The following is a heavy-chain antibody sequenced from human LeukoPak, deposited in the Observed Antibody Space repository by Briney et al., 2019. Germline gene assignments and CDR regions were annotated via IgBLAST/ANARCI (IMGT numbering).Heavy chain of an antibody. CDR2: IYGSGGST. CDR1: GFTFSSYW. J-gene: IGHJ3*01. Sequence: GGSLRLSCAASGFTFSSYWMSWVRQAAGKGLEWVSAIYGSGGSTYYADSVKGRFTISRDNSKNTLYLQMNSLRADDTAVYYCAKDIEPISSSWDASDVWGQGTMVTVSS. CDR3: AKDIEPISSSWDASDV. D-gene: IGHD6-13*01. V-gene: IGHV3-23*01.